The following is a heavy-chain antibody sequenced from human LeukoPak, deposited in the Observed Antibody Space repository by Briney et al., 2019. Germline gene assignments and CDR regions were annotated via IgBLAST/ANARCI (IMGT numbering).Heavy chain of an antibody. D-gene: IGHD5-12*01. CDR1: GYIFTSYW. CDR2: IYPGDSDT. Sequence: GESLQISCKGSGYIFTSYWIGWVRQLPGKGLEWMGIIYPGDSDTRYSPSFQGQVTISADKSISTAYLQWSSLKASDTAMYYCARRLGGYFSPYYFDYWGQGTLVTVSS. V-gene: IGHV5-51*01. CDR3: ARRLGGYFSPYYFDY. J-gene: IGHJ4*02.